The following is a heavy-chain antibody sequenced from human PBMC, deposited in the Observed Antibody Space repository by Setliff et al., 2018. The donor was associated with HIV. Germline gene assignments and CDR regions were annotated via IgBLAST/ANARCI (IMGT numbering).Heavy chain of an antibody. J-gene: IGHJ4*02. D-gene: IGHD3-10*01. CDR1: GGSISSYY. Sequence: PSETLSLTCTVSGGSISSYYWSWIRQPPGKGLEWLGHIYSSGSTNYNPSLKSRVTMSVDTSKNQFSLKLYSVTAADTAVYYCARAYFGSGIYYWGQGTLVTVSS. CDR3: ARAYFGSGIYY. V-gene: IGHV4-4*09. CDR2: IYSSGST.